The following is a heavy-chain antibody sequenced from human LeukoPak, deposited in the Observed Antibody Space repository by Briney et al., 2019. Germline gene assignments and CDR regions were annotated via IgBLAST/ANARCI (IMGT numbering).Heavy chain of an antibody. Sequence: PSETLSLTCAVYGGSFSGYYWSWIRQPPGKGLEWIGEINHSGSTNYNPSLKSRVTTSVDTSKNQFSLKLSSVTAADTAVYYCARARGYSGYGFYYYYYYMDVWGKGTTVTVSS. D-gene: IGHD5-12*01. V-gene: IGHV4-34*01. CDR1: GGSFSGYY. CDR2: INHSGST. J-gene: IGHJ6*03. CDR3: ARARGYSGYGFYYYYYYMDV.